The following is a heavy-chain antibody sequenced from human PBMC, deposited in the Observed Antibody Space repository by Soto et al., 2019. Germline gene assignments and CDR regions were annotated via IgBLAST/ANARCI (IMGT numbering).Heavy chain of an antibody. Sequence: KQSQTLSLTCAISGDSVSSNSAAWNWIRQSPSRGLEWLGRTYYRSKWYNDYAVSVKSRITINPDTSKNQFSLQLNSVTPEDTAVYYCARDGYPSWGYWGYYYYYYMDVWGKGTTVTVSS. D-gene: IGHD7-27*01. CDR1: GDSVSSNSAA. J-gene: IGHJ6*03. CDR3: ARDGYPSWGYWGYYYYYYMDV. CDR2: TYYRSKWYN. V-gene: IGHV6-1*01.